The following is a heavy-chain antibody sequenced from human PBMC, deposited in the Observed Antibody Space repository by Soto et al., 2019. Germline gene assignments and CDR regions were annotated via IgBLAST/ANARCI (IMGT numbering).Heavy chain of an antibody. Sequence: SETLSLTCTVSGGSISSYYWSWIRLPPGRGLKWIGYIYYSGSTNYNPSIKSRVTISVDTSKNQFSLKLSSVTAADTAVYYCARLYGLDAFDIWGQGTMVTVSS. V-gene: IGHV4-59*08. CDR3: ARLYGLDAFDI. J-gene: IGHJ3*02. CDR1: GGSISSYY. CDR2: IYYSGST. D-gene: IGHD3-16*02.